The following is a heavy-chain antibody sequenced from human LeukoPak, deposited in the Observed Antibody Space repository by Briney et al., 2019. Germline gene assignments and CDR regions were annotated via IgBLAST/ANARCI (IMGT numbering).Heavy chain of an antibody. V-gene: IGHV4-34*01. CDR1: GGSFSGYY. CDR2: IYYSGST. Sequence: NPSETLSLTCAVYGGSFSGYYWSWIRQPPGKGLEWIGSIYYSGSTYYNPSLKSRVTISVDTSKNQFSLKLSSVTAADTAVYYCARPDGKQAFDYWGQGTLVTVSS. CDR3: ARPDGKQAFDY. D-gene: IGHD1-14*01. J-gene: IGHJ4*02.